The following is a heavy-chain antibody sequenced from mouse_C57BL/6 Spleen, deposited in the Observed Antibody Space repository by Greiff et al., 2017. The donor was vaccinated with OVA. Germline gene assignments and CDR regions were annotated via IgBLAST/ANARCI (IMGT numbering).Heavy chain of an antibody. CDR3: ARYDGYFAY. V-gene: IGHV2-2*01. D-gene: IGHD2-3*01. CDR1: GFSLTSYG. CDR2: IWSGGST. J-gene: IGHJ3*01. Sequence: VQLQESGPGLVQPSQSLSITCTVSGFSLTSYGVHWVRQSPGKGLEWLGVIWSGGSTDYNAAFISRLSISKDNSKSQVFFKMNSLQADDTAIYYCARYDGYFAYWGQGTLVTVSA.